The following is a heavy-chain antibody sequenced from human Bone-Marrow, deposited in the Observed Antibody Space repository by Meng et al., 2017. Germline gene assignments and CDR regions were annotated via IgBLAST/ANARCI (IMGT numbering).Heavy chain of an antibody. D-gene: IGHD3-10*01. CDR3: SKVPLLTVYYGSGSYYNADDAFDI. Sequence: GESLKISCAASGFTFSSYAMSWVRQAPGKGLEWVSAISGSGGSTYYADSVKGRFTISRDNSKNTLYLQMNSLRAEDTAVYYLSKVPLLTVYYGSGSYYNADDAFDIWGQGTMATFSS. CDR2: ISGSGGST. V-gene: IGHV3-23*01. J-gene: IGHJ3*02. CDR1: GFTFSSYA.